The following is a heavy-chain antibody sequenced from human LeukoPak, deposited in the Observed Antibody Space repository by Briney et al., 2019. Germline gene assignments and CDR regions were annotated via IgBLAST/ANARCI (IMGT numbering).Heavy chain of an antibody. CDR2: LNPNSGGT. V-gene: IGHV1-2*02. J-gene: IGHJ5*02. Sequence: PGASVKVSCKASGYTFTGYYMHWVRQAPGQGLEWMGWLNPNSGGTNYAQKFQGRVTMTRDTSISTAYMELSRLRSDDTAVYYCARGLIIAAAAGDYNWFDPWGQGTLVTVSS. CDR3: ARGLIIAAAAGDYNWFDP. CDR1: GYTFTGYY. D-gene: IGHD6-13*01.